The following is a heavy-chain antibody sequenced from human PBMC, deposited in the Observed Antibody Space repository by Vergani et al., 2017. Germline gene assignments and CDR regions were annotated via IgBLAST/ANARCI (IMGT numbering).Heavy chain of an antibody. CDR1: GYSFTSYW. Sequence: EVQLVQSGAEVKTPGESLKISCKVSGYSFTSYWIGWVRQMPGKGLEWMGIIYPGDSDTRYSPSFQGQVTISADKSISTAYLQWSSLKASDTAMYYCARVSSNYDFWTAPEWFDPWGQGTLVTVSS. D-gene: IGHD3-3*01. CDR2: IYPGDSDT. J-gene: IGHJ5*02. V-gene: IGHV5-51*03. CDR3: ARVSSNYDFWTAPEWFDP.